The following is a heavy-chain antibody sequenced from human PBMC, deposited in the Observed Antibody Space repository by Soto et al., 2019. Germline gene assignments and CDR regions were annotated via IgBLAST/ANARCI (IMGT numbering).Heavy chain of an antibody. CDR3: ARDGWGLGYYYYGMDV. J-gene: IGHJ6*02. CDR1: GDSVSNNSAA. Sequence: QTLSLTCASSGDSVSNNSAAWNWIRQSPSRGLEWLGRTYYRSKWYNDYAVSVKSRITINPDTSKNQFSLQLNSVTPEDTAVYYCARDGWGLGYYYYGMDVWGQGTTVTVSS. V-gene: IGHV6-1*01. D-gene: IGHD2-2*03. CDR2: TYYRSKWYN.